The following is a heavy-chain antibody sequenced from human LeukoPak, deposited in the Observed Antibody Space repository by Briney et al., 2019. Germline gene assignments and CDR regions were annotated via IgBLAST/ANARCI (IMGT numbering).Heavy chain of an antibody. CDR3: ARGVRPGIAAAYF. Sequence: SGGSLRLSCAASGFTVSSNYMSWIRQAPGKGLEWVSLIDSAGSTYYADAVKGRFIISRDSYKNTVYLQMNSLRAEDTAVYYCARGVRPGIAAAYFWGQGTLVTVSS. D-gene: IGHD6-13*01. CDR2: IDSAGST. V-gene: IGHV3-66*01. CDR1: GFTVSSNY. J-gene: IGHJ4*02.